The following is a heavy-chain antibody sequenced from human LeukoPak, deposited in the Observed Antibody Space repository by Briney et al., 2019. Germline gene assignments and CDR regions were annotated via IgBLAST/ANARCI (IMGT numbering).Heavy chain of an antibody. CDR1: GYSISSGYF. CDR3: ARDLGLTISANWFDP. CDR2: VYHTGAT. D-gene: IGHD3-9*01. V-gene: IGHV4-38-2*02. Sequence: SETLSLTCGVSGYSISSGYFWVWIRQPPGKGLEWIGSVYHTGATYYNPSLRSPVTISVDTSKNQFSLELNSVTAADTAVYYCARDLGLTISANWFDPWHEGTLVTVSS. J-gene: IGHJ5*02.